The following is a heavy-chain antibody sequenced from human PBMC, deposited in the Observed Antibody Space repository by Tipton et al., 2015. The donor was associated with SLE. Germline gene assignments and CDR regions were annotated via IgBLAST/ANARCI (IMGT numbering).Heavy chain of an antibody. Sequence: GSLRLSCAASGFTVSSNYMSWVRQAPGKGLEWVSGIYSGGSTYYADSVKGRFTISRDNSKKTLYLQMNSLRAEDTAVYYCAGDKRVDDAFDIWGQGTMVTVSS. CDR3: AGDKRVDDAFDI. J-gene: IGHJ3*02. D-gene: IGHD5-12*01. CDR2: IYSGGST. V-gene: IGHV3-53*01. CDR1: GFTVSSNY.